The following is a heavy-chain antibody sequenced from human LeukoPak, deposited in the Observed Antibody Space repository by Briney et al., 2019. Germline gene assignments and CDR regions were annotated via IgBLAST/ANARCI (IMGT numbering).Heavy chain of an antibody. D-gene: IGHD2-2*01. CDR3: ARHPRYCSSTSCYPYYYMDV. CDR2: IYPGDSDT. V-gene: IGHV5-51*01. J-gene: IGHJ6*03. Sequence: GESLKISCKGSGYSFTTYWIGWVRQIPGKGLEWMGMIYPGDSDTRYSPSFQGQVTISADKSISTAYLQWSSLKASDTAMYYCARHPRYCSSTSCYPYYYMDVWGKGAPVTVSS. CDR1: GYSFTTYW.